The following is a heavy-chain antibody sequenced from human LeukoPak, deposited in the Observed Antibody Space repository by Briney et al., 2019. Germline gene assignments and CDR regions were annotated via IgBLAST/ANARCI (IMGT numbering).Heavy chain of an antibody. V-gene: IGHV3-23*01. CDR3: VDGSGSR. CDR2: ISGSGGGT. CDR1: GSTFSSYA. Sequence: GGSLRLSCAASGSTFSSYAMSWVRQAPGKGLEWVSAISGSGGGTHYADSVKGRFTISRDNSKNTLYLQMNSLRAEDTAVYYCVDGSGSRWGQGTLVTVSS. J-gene: IGHJ4*02. D-gene: IGHD3-22*01.